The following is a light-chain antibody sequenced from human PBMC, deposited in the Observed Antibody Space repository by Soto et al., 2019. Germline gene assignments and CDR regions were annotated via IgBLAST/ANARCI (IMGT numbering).Light chain of an antibody. CDR3: SSYTSSSTLVV. CDR1: SSDVGGYNY. CDR2: DVS. J-gene: IGLJ2*01. Sequence: QSALTQPASVSGSPGQSITISCTGTSSDVGGYNYVSWYQQHPGKAPKLMIYDVSNRPSGVSNRFSGSKSGNTASLTISGLQAEDXXDYYCSSYTSSSTLVVFGGGTKVTVL. V-gene: IGLV2-14*01.